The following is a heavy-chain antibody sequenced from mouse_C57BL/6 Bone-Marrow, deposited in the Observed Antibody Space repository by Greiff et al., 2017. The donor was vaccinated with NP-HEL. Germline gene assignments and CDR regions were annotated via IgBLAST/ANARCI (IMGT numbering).Heavy chain of an antibody. V-gene: IGHV1-82*01. J-gene: IGHJ2*01. CDR3: ARGLGRWIP. CDR2: IYPGDGDT. Sequence: QVQLQQSGPELVKPGASVKISCKASGYAFSSSWMNWVKQRPGKGLEWIGRIYPGDGDTNYNGKFKGKATLTADNSSSTAYMQLSSLTSEDSAVYFCARGLGRWIPWGQGTTLTVSS. D-gene: IGHD4-1*01. CDR1: GYAFSSSW.